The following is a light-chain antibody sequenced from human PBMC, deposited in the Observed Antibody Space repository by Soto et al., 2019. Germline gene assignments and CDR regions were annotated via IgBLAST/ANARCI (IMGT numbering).Light chain of an antibody. CDR3: QPGYTVPPT. J-gene: IGKJ1*01. V-gene: IGKV1-39*01. CDR1: QSISTS. CDR2: AVS. Sequence: DIQMTQSPSSLSTSVGDRVTITCRASQSISTSLNWYQQKPGKAPKLLISAVSTLQIGVPSRFSGSGSGTEFTLTIASLQPEDFAIYYCQPGYTVPPTFGQGTRVEIK.